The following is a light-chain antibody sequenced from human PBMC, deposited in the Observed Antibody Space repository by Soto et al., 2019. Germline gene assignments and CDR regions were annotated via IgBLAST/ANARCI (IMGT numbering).Light chain of an antibody. CDR2: EVS. Sequence: QSALTQPPSASGSPGQSVTISCTGNSSDVGGYNYVSWYQHHPGKAPKLLIYEVSKRPSGVPDRFSGSKSANTASLTVSGLQAVDEADYFCSSYAGDYNLYVFGTGTKLTVL. J-gene: IGLJ1*01. CDR1: SSDVGGYNY. V-gene: IGLV2-8*01. CDR3: SSYAGDYNLYV.